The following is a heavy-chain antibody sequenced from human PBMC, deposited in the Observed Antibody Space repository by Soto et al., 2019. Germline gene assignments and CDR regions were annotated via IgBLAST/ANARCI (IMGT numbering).Heavy chain of an antibody. Sequence: SETLSLTCTVSGGSISSGGYYWSWIRQHQGKGLEWFVYIYYSGSTYYNPFLKSRVTISVDTSKNQFSLKLSSVTAADTAVYYCAREAWYNWNPAGSRLQPPFDPWGQGTLVTVSS. J-gene: IGHJ5*02. CDR1: GGSISSGGYY. V-gene: IGHV4-31*03. D-gene: IGHD1-20*01. CDR3: AREAWYNWNPAGSRLQPPFDP. CDR2: IYYSGST.